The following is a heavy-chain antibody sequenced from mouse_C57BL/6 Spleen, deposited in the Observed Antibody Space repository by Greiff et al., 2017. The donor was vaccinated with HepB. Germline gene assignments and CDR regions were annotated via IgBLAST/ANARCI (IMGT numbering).Heavy chain of an antibody. Sequence: EVQLQQSGPELVKPGASVKISCKASGYTFTDYYMNWVKQSHGKSLEWIGDINPNNGGTSYNQKFKGKATLTVDKSSSTAYMELRSLTSEDSAVYYCARSYGSSPYWYFDVWGKGTTVTVSS. CDR3: ARSYGSSPYWYFDV. J-gene: IGHJ1*03. CDR2: INPNNGGT. CDR1: GYTFTDYY. V-gene: IGHV1-26*01. D-gene: IGHD1-1*01.